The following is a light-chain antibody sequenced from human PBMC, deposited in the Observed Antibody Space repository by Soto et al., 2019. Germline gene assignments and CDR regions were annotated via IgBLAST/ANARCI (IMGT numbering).Light chain of an antibody. Sequence: DIQMTQSPSTLSAYVGDRVTITCRASQSVRYWLAWYQQKPGKAPKFLISKASNFESGVPSRFSGSGSGTEFTITINSLQPDDFATYYCLPSNSYPISFGGGTKVEIK. CDR2: KAS. CDR3: LPSNSYPIS. V-gene: IGKV1-5*03. J-gene: IGKJ4*01. CDR1: QSVRYW.